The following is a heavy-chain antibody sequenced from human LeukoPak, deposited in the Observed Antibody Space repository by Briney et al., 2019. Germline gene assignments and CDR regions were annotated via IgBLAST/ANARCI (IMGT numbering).Heavy chain of an antibody. CDR3: ARDGSSTNGVGYFDY. J-gene: IGHJ4*02. Sequence: GGSLRLSCAASGFTFRIYEMNWVRQAPGKGLEWVSYISSSSSTIYYADSVKGRFTISRDNAKNSLYLQMNSLRAEDTAVYYCARDGSSTNGVGYFDYWGQGTLVTVSS. V-gene: IGHV3-48*03. CDR2: ISSSSSTI. CDR1: GFTFRIYE. D-gene: IGHD2-2*01.